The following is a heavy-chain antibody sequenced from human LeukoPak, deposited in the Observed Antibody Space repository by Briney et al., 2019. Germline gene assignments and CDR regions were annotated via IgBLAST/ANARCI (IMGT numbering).Heavy chain of an antibody. J-gene: IGHJ6*03. V-gene: IGHV4-4*07. D-gene: IGHD6-13*01. CDR3: AREHPGIAAAGTYYYYYMDV. Sequence: SETLSLTCTVSGGFISSYYWSWIRQPAGKGLEWIGRIYTSGSTNYSPSLKSRVTMSVDTSKNQFSLKLSSVTAADTAVYYCAREHPGIAAAGTYYYYYMDVWGKGTTVTVSS. CDR1: GGFISSYY. CDR2: IYTSGST.